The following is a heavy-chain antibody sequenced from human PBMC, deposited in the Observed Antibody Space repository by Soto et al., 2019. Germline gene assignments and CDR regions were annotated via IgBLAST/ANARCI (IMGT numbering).Heavy chain of an antibody. CDR2: IDTSGTKI. V-gene: IGHV3-11*01. CDR3: ASHYDMWSGYLSPVDY. CDR1: GYTFSDDY. Sequence: GGSLRLSCAASGYTFSDDYMSWIRQAPGKGLEWISYIDTSGTKIYYADSVKGRFTITRDNAKNSLYLEMNSLRDEDTAVYYCASHYDMWSGYLSPVDYWGRGTLVTVSS. D-gene: IGHD3-3*01. J-gene: IGHJ4*02.